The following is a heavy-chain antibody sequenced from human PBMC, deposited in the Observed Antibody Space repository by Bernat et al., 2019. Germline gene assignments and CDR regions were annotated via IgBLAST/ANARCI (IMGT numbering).Heavy chain of an antibody. V-gene: IGHV3-30*02. CDR3: AKKIVVVVAATPDDAFDI. CDR1: VFTFSSYG. CDR2: IRYDGSKK. J-gene: IGHJ3*02. D-gene: IGHD2-15*01. Sequence: QLQLVESGGGVVQPGGFLRLSCAASVFTFSSYGMHWVRQAPGKGLEWVAFIRYDGSKKYYADSVKGRFTISRDNSKNTLYLQMNSLRAEYTAVYYCAKKIVVVVAATPDDAFDIWGQGTMVTVSS.